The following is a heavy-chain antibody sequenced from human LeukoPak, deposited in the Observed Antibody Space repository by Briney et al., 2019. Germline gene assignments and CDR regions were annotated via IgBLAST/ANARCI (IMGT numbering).Heavy chain of an antibody. D-gene: IGHD6-13*01. CDR2: IYHSGST. CDR3: ARVVAAAAFWFDP. Sequence: SETLSLTCAVSGGSISSSNWWSWVRQPPGKGLEWIGEIYHSGSTNYNPSLKSRVTISVDRSKNQFSLKLSSVTAADTAVYYCARVVAAAAFWFDPWGQGTLVTVSS. J-gene: IGHJ5*02. V-gene: IGHV4-4*02. CDR1: GGSISSSNW.